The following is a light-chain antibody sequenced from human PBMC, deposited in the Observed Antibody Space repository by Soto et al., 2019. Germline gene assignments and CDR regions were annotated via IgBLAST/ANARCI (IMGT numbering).Light chain of an antibody. CDR3: QQYYTTPLT. CDR2: WAS. Sequence: DNVMTQSPDSLAVSLGERATINCKSSQSVLYNSNNKNYLAWYQQKPGQSPKLLIYWASTRESGVPDRFSGSGSGTDFTLTISSLQAEDVAVYYCQQYYTTPLTFGPGTKVDVK. CDR1: QSVLYNSNNKNY. J-gene: IGKJ3*01. V-gene: IGKV4-1*01.